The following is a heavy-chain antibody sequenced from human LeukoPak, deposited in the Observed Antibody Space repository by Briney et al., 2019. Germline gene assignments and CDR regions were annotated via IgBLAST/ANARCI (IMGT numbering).Heavy chain of an antibody. Sequence: GGSLRLSCAASGFTVSSNYMNWVRQAPGKGLEWVSVINGAGNAYYADSVKGRFTISRDNAKNSLYLQMNSLRAEDTALYYCARIDTYYYDSSGYYSAFDIWGQGTIVTVSS. CDR2: INGAGNA. CDR1: GFTVSSNY. CDR3: ARIDTYYYDSSGYYSAFDI. D-gene: IGHD3-22*01. V-gene: IGHV3-53*01. J-gene: IGHJ3*02.